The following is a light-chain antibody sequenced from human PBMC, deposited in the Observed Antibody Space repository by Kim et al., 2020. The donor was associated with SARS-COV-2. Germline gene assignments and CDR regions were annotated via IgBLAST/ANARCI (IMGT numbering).Light chain of an antibody. Sequence: VSPGQTASITCSGDKLGHKYACWYQQKPGQSPVLVIYQDTKRPSGIPERFSGSNSGNTATLTISGTQAMDEADYYCQAWDSSTVVFGGGTKLTVL. J-gene: IGLJ2*01. CDR3: QAWDSSTVV. V-gene: IGLV3-1*01. CDR1: KLGHKY. CDR2: QDT.